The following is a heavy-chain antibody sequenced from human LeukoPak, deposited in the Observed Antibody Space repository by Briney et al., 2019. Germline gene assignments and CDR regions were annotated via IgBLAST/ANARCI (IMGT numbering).Heavy chain of an antibody. V-gene: IGHV3-66*01. J-gene: IGHJ3*02. CDR3: AREDSSSDAFDI. CDR2: IYSGGST. Sequence: GGSLRLSCAASGFTVSSNYMSWVRQAPGKGLEWVSVIYSGGSTYYADSVKGRFTISRDNSKSTLYLQMNSLRAEDTAVYYCAREDSSSDAFDIWGQGTMVTVSS. D-gene: IGHD6-13*01. CDR1: GFTVSSNY.